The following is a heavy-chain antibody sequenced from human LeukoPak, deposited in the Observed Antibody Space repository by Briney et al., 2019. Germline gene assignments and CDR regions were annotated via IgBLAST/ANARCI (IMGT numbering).Heavy chain of an antibody. CDR1: GFTFSSYS. Sequence: PGGSLRLSCAASGFTFSSYSMNWVRQAPGKGLEWVSSISSSSSYIYYADSVKGRFTISRDNAKNSLYLQMNSLRAEDTAVYYCARASAYYDSSGYYTHDAFDIWGQGTMVTVSS. CDR3: ARASAYYDSSGYYTHDAFDI. CDR2: ISSSSSYI. D-gene: IGHD3-22*01. V-gene: IGHV3-21*01. J-gene: IGHJ3*02.